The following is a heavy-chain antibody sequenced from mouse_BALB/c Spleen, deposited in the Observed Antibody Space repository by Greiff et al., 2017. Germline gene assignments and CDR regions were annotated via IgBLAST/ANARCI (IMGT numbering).Heavy chain of an antibody. D-gene: IGHD2-4*01. CDR1: GFSLSTSGMG. V-gene: IGHV8-8*01. Sequence: QVTLKGSGPGILQPSQTLSLTCSFSGFSLSTSGMGVGWIRQPSGKGLEWLAHIWWDDDKRYNPALKSRLTISKDTSSNQVFLKIASVDTADTATYYCARIGGTTMITAWFAYWGQGTLVTVSA. CDR2: IWWDDDK. J-gene: IGHJ3*01. CDR3: ARIGGTTMITAWFAY.